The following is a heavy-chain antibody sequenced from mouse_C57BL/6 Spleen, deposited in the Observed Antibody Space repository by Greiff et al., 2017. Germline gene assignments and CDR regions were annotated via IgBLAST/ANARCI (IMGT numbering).Heavy chain of an antibody. J-gene: IGHJ2*01. CDR1: GYTFTSYW. CDR2: IDPSDSYT. D-gene: IGHD3-2*02. Sequence: QVQLKQPGAELVKPGASVKLSCKASGYTFTSYWMQWVKQRPGQGLEWIGEIDPSDSYTNYNQKFKGKATLTVDTSSSTAYMQLSSLTSEDSAVYYCVSADSSGYYFDYWGQGTTLTVSS. V-gene: IGHV1-50*01. CDR3: VSADSSGYYFDY.